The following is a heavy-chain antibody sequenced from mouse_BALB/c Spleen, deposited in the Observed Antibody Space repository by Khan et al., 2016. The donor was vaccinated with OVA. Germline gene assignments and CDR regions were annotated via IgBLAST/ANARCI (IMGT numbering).Heavy chain of an antibody. CDR1: GYSITSDYA. V-gene: IGHV3-2*02. CDR2: ISYSGST. J-gene: IGHJ3*01. Sequence: EVKLEESGPGLVKPSQSLSLTCTVTGYSITSDYAWNWIRQFPGNKLEWMGYISYSGSTSYNPSLKSRISIIRDTSKNQFFLQLNSVTTEDTATXYCARWFAYWGQGTLVTVSA. CDR3: ARWFAY.